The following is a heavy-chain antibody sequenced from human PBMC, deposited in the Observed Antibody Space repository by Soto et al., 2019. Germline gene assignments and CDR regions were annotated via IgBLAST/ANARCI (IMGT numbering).Heavy chain of an antibody. J-gene: IGHJ4*02. Sequence: GGSLRLSCAASGFTFSSYAMSWVRQAPGKGLEWVSAISGSGGSTYYADSVKGRFTISRDNSKNTLYLQMNSLRAEDTAVYYCAKERKDLRFLEWLLPGGLDFWGKGPFVTVS. V-gene: IGHV3-23*01. D-gene: IGHD3-3*01. CDR3: AKERKDLRFLEWLLPGGLDF. CDR2: ISGSGGST. CDR1: GFTFSSYA.